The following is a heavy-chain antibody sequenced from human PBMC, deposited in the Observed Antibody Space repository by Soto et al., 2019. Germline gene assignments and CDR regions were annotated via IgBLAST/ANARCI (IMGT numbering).Heavy chain of an antibody. J-gene: IGHJ4*02. D-gene: IGHD3-9*01. CDR3: AHKGPEDWPLDY. CDR2: IYWDDDK. CDR1: GFSLSTSGVG. V-gene: IGHV2-5*02. Sequence: QITLKESGPTLVKPTQTFTLTCTFSGFSLSTSGVGVGWIRQSPGKALEWLAVIYWDDDKRYSPSLKSRLSITKDTTKNQVVLTMTNMDPVDTATYYCAHKGPEDWPLDYWGQGTLVTVSS.